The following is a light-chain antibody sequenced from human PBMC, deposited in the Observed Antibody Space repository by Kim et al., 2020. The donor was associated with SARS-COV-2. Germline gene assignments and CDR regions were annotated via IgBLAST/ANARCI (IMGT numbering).Light chain of an antibody. CDR3: AAWDDSRTVL. V-gene: IGLV1-44*01. Sequence: ELTQPPSASGTPGQRVTISCAGSISNIGTNTVNWYQQLPGTAPKLLIYSNNQRPSGVPDRFSGSKSGTSASLAISGLQSDDEADYYCAAWDDSRTVLFGGGTQLTVL. CDR1: ISNIGTNT. J-gene: IGLJ2*01. CDR2: SNN.